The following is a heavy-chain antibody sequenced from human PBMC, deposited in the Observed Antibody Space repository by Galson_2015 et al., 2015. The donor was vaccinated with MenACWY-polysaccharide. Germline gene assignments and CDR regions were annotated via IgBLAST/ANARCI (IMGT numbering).Heavy chain of an antibody. CDR2: ISGSGGST. CDR1: GFTFASYA. J-gene: IGHJ4*02. CDR3: AKAKYSSSWFGPYFDS. V-gene: IGHV3-23*01. Sequence: SLRLSCAASGFTFASYAMSWVRQAPRRGLEWVSGISGSGGSTYYVDSVKGRFTISRNPSKNTLYLQMNSLRAEDTAVYYCAKAKYSSSWFGPYFDSWGQGTLVTVSS. D-gene: IGHD6-13*01.